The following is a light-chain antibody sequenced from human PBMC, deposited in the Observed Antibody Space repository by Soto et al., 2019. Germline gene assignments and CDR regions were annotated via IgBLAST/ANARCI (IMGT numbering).Light chain of an antibody. V-gene: IGKV3-15*01. J-gene: IGKJ5*01. CDR3: QQYDKWPIA. CDR1: QTFNGN. Sequence: EIVMTQSPATLSVSPGERATISCRASQTFNGNLAWYQQKPGQAPRLLVYGASTRATGIPARVSGSGSGTEFTLTISSLQSEDFAVYYCQQYDKWPIAFGQGTRLEIK. CDR2: GAS.